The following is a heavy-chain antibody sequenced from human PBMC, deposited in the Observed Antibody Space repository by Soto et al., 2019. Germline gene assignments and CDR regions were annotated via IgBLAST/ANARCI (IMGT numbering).Heavy chain of an antibody. D-gene: IGHD6-19*01. V-gene: IGHV5-51*01. J-gene: IGHJ6*02. CDR2: IYPGDSDT. Sequence: GESLKISCKGSGYSFTNYWIGWARQMPGKGLEWMGIIYPGDSDTRYSPSFQGQVTISADKSISTAYLQWSSLKASDTAMFYCASLAVAEPYYYYGMDVWGQGTTVTVSS. CDR1: GYSFTNYW. CDR3: ASLAVAEPYYYYGMDV.